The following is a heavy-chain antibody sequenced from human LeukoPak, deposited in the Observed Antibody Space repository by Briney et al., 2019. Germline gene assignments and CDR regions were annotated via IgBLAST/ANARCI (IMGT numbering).Heavy chain of an antibody. D-gene: IGHD2-15*01. Sequence: SETLSLTCTVSGGSISGSYYWAWIRQPPGKGLEWIGNIDYRGSTYYNPSLKSRVTISVDTFKNQFSLKLSSVTAADTAVYYCARPRGYCSGGSCRYAFDIWGQGTMLTVSS. V-gene: IGHV4-39*01. CDR1: GGSISGSYY. CDR3: ARPRGYCSGGSCRYAFDI. J-gene: IGHJ3*02. CDR2: IDYRGST.